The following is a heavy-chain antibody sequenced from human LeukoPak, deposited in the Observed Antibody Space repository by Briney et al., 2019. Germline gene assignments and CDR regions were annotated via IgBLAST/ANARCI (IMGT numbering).Heavy chain of an antibody. CDR3: ARSGGVIENYYFDY. D-gene: IGHD3-3*01. CDR2: INPSGGST. Sequence: ASVKVSRKASGYTFTSYYMHWVRQSPGQGLEWMGIINPSGGSTSYAQKFQARVTMTRDTSTSTVYMELSSLRSEDAAVYYCARSGGVIENYYFDYWGQGTLVTVSS. CDR1: GYTFTSYY. V-gene: IGHV1-46*01. J-gene: IGHJ4*02.